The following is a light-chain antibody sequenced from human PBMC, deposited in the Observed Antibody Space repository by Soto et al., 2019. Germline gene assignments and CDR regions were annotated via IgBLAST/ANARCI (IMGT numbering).Light chain of an antibody. Sequence: EIVLTQSPGTLSLSQGERATLSCRASQSVSTNYLAWYQRKPGQAPRLLIYGASSRATGIPDRFSGSGSGTDFTLTITRLEPEAFAVYYCQQYGSSPPTFGQGTKVEIK. CDR1: QSVSTNY. V-gene: IGKV3-20*01. CDR2: GAS. J-gene: IGKJ1*01. CDR3: QQYGSSPPT.